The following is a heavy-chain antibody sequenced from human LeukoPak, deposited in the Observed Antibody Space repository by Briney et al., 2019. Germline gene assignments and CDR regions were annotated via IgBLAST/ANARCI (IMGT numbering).Heavy chain of an antibody. CDR1: GYSISSGYY. V-gene: IGHV4-38-2*02. J-gene: IGHJ5*02. D-gene: IGHD4-17*01. Sequence: PSETLSLTCTVSGYSISSGYYWGWIRQPPGKGLEWIGSIYHSGSTYYNPSLKSRVTIPVDTSKNQFSLKLSSVTAADTAVYYCAREQRYGDNWFDPWGQGTLVTVSS. CDR2: IYHSGST. CDR3: AREQRYGDNWFDP.